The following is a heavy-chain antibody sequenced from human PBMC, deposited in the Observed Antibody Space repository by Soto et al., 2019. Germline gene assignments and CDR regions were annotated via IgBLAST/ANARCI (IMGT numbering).Heavy chain of an antibody. Sequence: EVQLLESGGGLVQPGGSLRLSCVASGFTFSSYAMSWLRQAPGKGLEWVSVISDIGGTTYYGDSVKGRFTISRDNSKNTLFLQVNNLRAEDTAVYYCVKEGDYIYSWYDFDFWGQGTLVTVTS. CDR3: VKEGDYIYSWYDFDF. J-gene: IGHJ4*02. CDR2: ISDIGGTT. V-gene: IGHV3-23*01. CDR1: GFTFSSYA. D-gene: IGHD6-13*01.